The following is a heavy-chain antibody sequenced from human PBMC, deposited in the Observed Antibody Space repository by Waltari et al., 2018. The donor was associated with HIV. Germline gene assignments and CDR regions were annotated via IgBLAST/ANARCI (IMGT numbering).Heavy chain of an antibody. Sequence: QVQLVESGGGVVQPGRSLRLSCAASGFTFSSDGMHWGRQAPGKGLGWVAVISYDGSNKYYADSVKGRFTISRDNSKNTLYLQMNSLRAEDTAVYYCAKDPYYYDSSGYADYFDYWGQGTLVTVSS. CDR3: AKDPYYYDSSGYADYFDY. D-gene: IGHD3-22*01. CDR1: GFTFSSDG. CDR2: ISYDGSNK. J-gene: IGHJ4*02. V-gene: IGHV3-30*18.